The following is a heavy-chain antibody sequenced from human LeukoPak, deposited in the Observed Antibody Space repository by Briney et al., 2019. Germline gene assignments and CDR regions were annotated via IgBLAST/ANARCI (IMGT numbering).Heavy chain of an antibody. CDR1: GGSFSGYY. Sequence: SETLSLTCAVYGGSFSGYYWSLIRQPPGKGLEWIGEINHSGNTNYNPSLKSRVTISVDTSKNQFSLKLSSVTAADTAVYYCARLYYDILTGYRKIDAFDIWGQGTMVTVSS. CDR3: ARLYYDILTGYRKIDAFDI. J-gene: IGHJ3*02. CDR2: INHSGNT. V-gene: IGHV4-34*01. D-gene: IGHD3-9*01.